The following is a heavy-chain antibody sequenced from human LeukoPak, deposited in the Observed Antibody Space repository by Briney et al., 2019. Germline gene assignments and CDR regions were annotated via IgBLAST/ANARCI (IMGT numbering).Heavy chain of an antibody. Sequence: SETLSLTCTVSGGSIGSGSYYWSWIRQPAGKGLEWIGRIYTSGSTNYNPSLKSRVTISVDTSKNQFSLKLSSVTAADTAVYYCARSGRSGSGSHLDCWGQGTLVTVSS. CDR3: ARSGRSGSGSHLDC. J-gene: IGHJ4*02. CDR2: IYTSGST. D-gene: IGHD3-10*01. V-gene: IGHV4-61*02. CDR1: GGSIGSGSYY.